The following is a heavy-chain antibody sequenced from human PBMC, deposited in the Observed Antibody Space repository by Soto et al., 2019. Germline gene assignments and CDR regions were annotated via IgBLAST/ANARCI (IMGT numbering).Heavy chain of an antibody. D-gene: IGHD2-8*02. V-gene: IGHV3-48*03. CDR1: GFPFSNLE. J-gene: IGHJ5*02. CDR2: ISNTASTI. Sequence: EVQLVESGGGLVQPGGSLRLSCAASGFPFSNLERNWVRQAPGKGLEWISYISNTASTIYYADSVKGRFTISRDNAKNSLFLQMISLRPEDTAVYYCAPGGATGGDRWGQGTLVTVSS. CDR3: APGGATGGDR.